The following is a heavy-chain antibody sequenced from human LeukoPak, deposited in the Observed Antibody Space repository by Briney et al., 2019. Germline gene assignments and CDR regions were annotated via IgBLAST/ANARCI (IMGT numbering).Heavy chain of an antibody. J-gene: IGHJ4*02. Sequence: TGGSLRLSCSASGFTFSYYAMHWVRQAPGKGLEYVSAISSNGGSTYYADSVKGRFTISRDNSKHTLYLQMSSLRTEDTAVFYCVKGRGVITTVTTHYFDYWGQGTLVTVTS. CDR2: ISSNGGST. V-gene: IGHV3-64D*09. CDR3: VKGRGVITTVTTHYFDY. D-gene: IGHD4-17*01. CDR1: GFTFSYYA.